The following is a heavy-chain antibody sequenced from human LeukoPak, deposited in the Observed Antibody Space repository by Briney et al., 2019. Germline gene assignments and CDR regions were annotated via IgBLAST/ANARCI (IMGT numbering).Heavy chain of an antibody. CDR1: GGSISSYY. V-gene: IGHV4-59*01. D-gene: IGHD3-22*01. CDR3: ARSHYDSSGSYYFDY. Sequence: SETLSLTCTVSGGSISSYYWSWIRQPPGKGLEWIGYIYYSGSTNYNPSLKSRVTISVDTSKNQFSLKLSSVTAADTAVYYCARSHYDSSGSYYFDYWGQGTVVTVSS. CDR2: IYYSGST. J-gene: IGHJ4*02.